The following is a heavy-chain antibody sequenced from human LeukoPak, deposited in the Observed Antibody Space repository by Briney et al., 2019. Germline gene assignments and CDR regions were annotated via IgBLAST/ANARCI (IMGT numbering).Heavy chain of an antibody. D-gene: IGHD6-6*01. Sequence: ASVKVSCKASGYTFTSYAMHWVRQAPGQRLKWMGWINAGNGNTKYSQKFQGRVTITRDTSASTAYMELSSLRSEDTAVYYCARILFEQFVGGDYGMDVWGQGTTVTVSS. J-gene: IGHJ6*02. CDR1: GYTFTSYA. V-gene: IGHV1-3*01. CDR3: ARILFEQFVGGDYGMDV. CDR2: INAGNGNT.